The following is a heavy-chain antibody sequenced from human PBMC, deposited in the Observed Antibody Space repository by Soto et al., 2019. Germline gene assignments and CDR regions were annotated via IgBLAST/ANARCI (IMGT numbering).Heavy chain of an antibody. CDR2: IYDTWSA. Sequence: SETLSLTCTVSGGYIRDYYWSWIRQSAGKGLEWIGRIYDTWSANYNPCLQSRVTMTVETSQNQFSLKLSPVAAADTTVYYCARVQRYSCSYHWFDPWGQGTVVTVSS. V-gene: IGHV4-4*07. CDR1: GGYIRDYY. D-gene: IGHD6-6*01. J-gene: IGHJ5*02. CDR3: ARVQRYSCSYHWFDP.